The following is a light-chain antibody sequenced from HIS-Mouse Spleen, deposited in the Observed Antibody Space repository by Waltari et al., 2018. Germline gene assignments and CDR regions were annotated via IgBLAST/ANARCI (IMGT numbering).Light chain of an antibody. V-gene: IGLV3-21*02. CDR2: EDS. CDR1: NIGSKS. J-gene: IGLJ1*01. CDR3: QVWDSSSDHYV. Sequence: SYVLTQPPSVSVAPGQTARITCGGNNIGSKSVNWYQQKPGQAPVLVVYEDSDRPSGIPGRFSGSNSGNTATLTISRVEAGDEADYYCQVWDSSSDHYVFGTGTKVTVL.